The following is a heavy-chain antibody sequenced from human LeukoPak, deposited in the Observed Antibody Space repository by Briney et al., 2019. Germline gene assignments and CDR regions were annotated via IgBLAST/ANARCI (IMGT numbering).Heavy chain of an antibody. CDR2: IKSKTDGGTT. D-gene: IGHD2-2*01. CDR1: GFTFSNAW. V-gene: IGHV3-15*01. Sequence: PGVSLRLSCAASGFTFSNAWMSWVRQAPGKGLEWVGRIKSKTDGGTTDYAAPVKGRFTISRDDSKNTLYLQMNSLKTEDTAVYYCTTELCSSTSRYAPYWGQGTLVTVSS. J-gene: IGHJ4*02. CDR3: TTELCSSTSRYAPY.